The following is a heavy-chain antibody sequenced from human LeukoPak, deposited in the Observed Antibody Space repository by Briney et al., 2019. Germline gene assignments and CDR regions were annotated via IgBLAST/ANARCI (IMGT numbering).Heavy chain of an antibody. Sequence: VASVKVSCKASVYTFTSNGISWVRQAPGKGLEWMGWISANSGNTKYAQKMQGRVTMTTETSSSTAYMELRNLRSGDTAVYYCARDKNYRLDYWGQGTLVTVSS. CDR2: ISANSGNT. D-gene: IGHD5-24*01. CDR1: VYTFTSNG. CDR3: ARDKNYRLDY. V-gene: IGHV1-18*01. J-gene: IGHJ4*02.